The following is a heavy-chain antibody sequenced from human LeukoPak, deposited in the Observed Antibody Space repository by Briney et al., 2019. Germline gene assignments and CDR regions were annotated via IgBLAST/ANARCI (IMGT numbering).Heavy chain of an antibody. V-gene: IGHV1-18*04. CDR3: AREAVAGPFLFFDY. Sequence: ASVNVSFKASGYTFTTYSMHWVRQAPGQGLEWMGWISAYNGNTNYAQKLQGRVTMTTDTSTSTAYMELRSLRSDDTAVYYCAREAVAGPFLFFDYWGQGTLVTVSS. J-gene: IGHJ4*02. CDR1: GYTFTTYS. CDR2: ISAYNGNT. D-gene: IGHD6-19*01.